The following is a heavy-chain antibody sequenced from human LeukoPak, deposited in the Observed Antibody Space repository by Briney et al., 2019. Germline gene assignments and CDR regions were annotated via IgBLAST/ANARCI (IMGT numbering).Heavy chain of an antibody. Sequence: SETLSLTCAVYGGSFNGYYWSWIRQPPGKGLEWIGEINHSGSTNYNPSLKSRVTISVDTSKNQFSLKLSSVTAADTAVYYCAVTTDFDRGLWDYWGQGTLVTVSS. D-gene: IGHD4-17*01. V-gene: IGHV4-34*01. CDR3: AVTTDFDRGLWDY. CDR1: GGSFNGYY. J-gene: IGHJ4*02. CDR2: INHSGST.